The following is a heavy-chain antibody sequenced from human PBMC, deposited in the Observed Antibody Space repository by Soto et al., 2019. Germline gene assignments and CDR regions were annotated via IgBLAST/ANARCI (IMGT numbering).Heavy chain of an antibody. CDR2: IYYSGST. D-gene: IGHD2-15*01. CDR1: GGSISSGDYY. J-gene: IGHJ4*02. V-gene: IGHV4-30-4*02. Sequence: SETLSLTCTVSGGSISSGDYYWSWIRQPPGKGLEWIGYIYYSGSTYYNPSLKSRVTISRDNSKNTLSLQMSSLRGDDTAMYYCVKDVVFWPWGQGTLVTVSS. CDR3: VKDVVFWP.